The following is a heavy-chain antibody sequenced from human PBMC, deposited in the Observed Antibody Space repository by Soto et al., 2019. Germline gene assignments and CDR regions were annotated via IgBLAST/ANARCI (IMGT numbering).Heavy chain of an antibody. Sequence: VQLQESGPGLVTPSQTLSLTCTVFGGSVSIGDYLWSWIRQRPGKGLEWIGYIHDSGNTYYNPSLKSRVTISLDTSKNQFSLKVTYMTAADTAVYFCARARGGDSGDYASLFDRWGQGNLVTVSS. CDR3: ARARGGDSGDYASLFDR. CDR2: IHDSGNT. D-gene: IGHD4-17*01. V-gene: IGHV4-30-4*01. J-gene: IGHJ5*02. CDR1: GGSVSIGDYL.